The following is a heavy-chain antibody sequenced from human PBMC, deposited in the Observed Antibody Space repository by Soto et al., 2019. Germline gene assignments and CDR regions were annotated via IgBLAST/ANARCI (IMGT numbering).Heavy chain of an antibody. CDR1: GGSISSSSYY. Sequence: SETLSLTCTVSGGSISSSSYYWGWIRQPPGKGLEWIGSIYYSGSTYYNPSLKSRVTISVDTSKNQFSLKLSSVTAADTAVYYCARLPDKDFDYWGQGTLVTVSS. CDR2: IYYSGST. J-gene: IGHJ4*02. CDR3: ARLPDKDFDY. V-gene: IGHV4-39*01.